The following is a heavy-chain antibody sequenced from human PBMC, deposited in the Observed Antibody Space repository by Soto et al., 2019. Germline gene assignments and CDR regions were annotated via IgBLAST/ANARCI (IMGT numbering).Heavy chain of an antibody. J-gene: IGHJ4*02. CDR1: GFTFNIYG. V-gene: IGHV3-30*18. CDR3: AKDQASGPISFDS. Sequence: VKLVESGGGVVQPGGSLRLSCAASGFTFNIYGMHWVRQAPDKGLEWVALISYDGSNQYYADSVKGRFTISRDKSKNTLFQQMNSLRAADTAVYYRAKDQASGPISFDSWGKGPLVTASS. CDR2: ISYDGSNQ.